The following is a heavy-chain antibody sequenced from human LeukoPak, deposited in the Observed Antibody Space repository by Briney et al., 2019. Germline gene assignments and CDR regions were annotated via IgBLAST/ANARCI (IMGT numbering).Heavy chain of an antibody. D-gene: IGHD3-10*01. CDR2: ISGSGGST. CDR1: GFTFSSYA. V-gene: IGHV3-23*01. Sequence: AGGSLRLSCAASGFTFSSYAMSWVRQAPGKGLEWVSAISGSGGSTYYADSVKGRFTISRDNSKNTLYLQMNSPRAEDTAVYYCAKDRFGYYGSRDAFDIWGQGTMVTVSS. J-gene: IGHJ3*02. CDR3: AKDRFGYYGSRDAFDI.